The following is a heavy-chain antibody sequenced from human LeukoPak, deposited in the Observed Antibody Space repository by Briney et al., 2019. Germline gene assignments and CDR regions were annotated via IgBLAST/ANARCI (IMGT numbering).Heavy chain of an antibody. V-gene: IGHV1-24*01. CDR3: TRGSSSQYFQH. CDR2: FDPEDGET. J-gene: IGHJ1*01. D-gene: IGHD6-6*01. CDR1: GYTLTELS. Sequence: ASVKVSCKVSGYTLTELSMRWVRQAPGKGLEWMGGFDPEDGETIYAQKVQGRVTMTTDTSTNTAYMELASLRPDDTAIYYCTRGSSSQYFQHWGQGTLVTVSS.